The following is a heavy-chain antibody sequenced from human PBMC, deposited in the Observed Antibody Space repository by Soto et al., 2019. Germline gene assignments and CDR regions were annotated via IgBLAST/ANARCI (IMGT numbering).Heavy chain of an antibody. CDR2: IYYSGKT. V-gene: IGHV4-39*01. CDR1: GASITSTTYF. Sequence: SETLSLTCSLSGASITSTTYFWAWVRQPPGKGLEWVGSIYYSGKTHYNPSLKSRVTISVDTSKNQFSLTLSSVTAADTAVYYSSSAKRDDTSGPSLTYFDYWGQGTRATVSA. D-gene: IGHD3-22*01. CDR3: SSAKRDDTSGPSLTYFDY. J-gene: IGHJ4*02.